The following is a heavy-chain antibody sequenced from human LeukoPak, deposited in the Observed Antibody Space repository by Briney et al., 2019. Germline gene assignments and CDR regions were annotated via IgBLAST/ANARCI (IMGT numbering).Heavy chain of an antibody. V-gene: IGHV3-74*01. CDR2: INSDGSTT. Sequence: PGGSLRLSCAASGFTLSGYWMHWVRQAPGKGLVWVSRINSDGSTTNYADSVKGRFTISRDNAKNTLYLQMNSLRVEDTAVYYCAIDPNWGTHSWGQGVLVTVSS. CDR3: AIDPNWGTHS. CDR1: GFTLSGYW. J-gene: IGHJ4*02. D-gene: IGHD7-27*01.